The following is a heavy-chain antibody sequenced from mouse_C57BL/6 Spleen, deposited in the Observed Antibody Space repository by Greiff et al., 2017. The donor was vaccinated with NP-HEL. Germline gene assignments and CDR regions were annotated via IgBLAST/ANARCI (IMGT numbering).Heavy chain of an antibody. V-gene: IGHV1-72*01. CDR3: VTPLYYSNYGFAF. D-gene: IGHD2-5*01. Sequence: VQLQQPGAELVKPGASVKLSCKASGYTFPSYWMHWVKQRPGRGLAWIGRIDPTSGGTKYNEKFKSKATLTVDKPSSTAYMQLSSLTSEDSAVYYSVTPLYYSNYGFAFWGQGTLVTVSA. J-gene: IGHJ3*01. CDR2: IDPTSGGT. CDR1: GYTFPSYW.